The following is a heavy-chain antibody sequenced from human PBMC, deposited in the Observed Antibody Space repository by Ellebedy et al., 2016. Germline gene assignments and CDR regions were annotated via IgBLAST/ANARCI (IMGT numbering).Heavy chain of an antibody. D-gene: IGHD2/OR15-2a*01. Sequence: GGSLRLSCPASRSDLRTYAMSWVREAPGKGLECVEAISGSSDRTYYRDSVKGRFTISRDNSKNTLFPQINSLRAEDTAIYYCAKDRIFASLGRTFFSWFDPWGQGTLVTVSS. V-gene: IGHV3-23*01. CDR2: ISGSSDRT. J-gene: IGHJ5*02. CDR3: AKDRIFASLGRTFFSWFDP. CDR1: RSDLRTYA.